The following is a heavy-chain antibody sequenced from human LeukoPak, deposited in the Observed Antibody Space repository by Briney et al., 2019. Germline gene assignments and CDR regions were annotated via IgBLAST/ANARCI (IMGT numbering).Heavy chain of an antibody. V-gene: IGHV3-23*01. CDR2: ISGSGGST. Sequence: GGSLRLSCAASGFTFSTYVMSWVRQAPGKGLEWVSAISGSGGSTYYADSVEGRFTISRDNSKNTLYLQMNSLGADDTAVYYCAKGNWRYFDYWGQGTLVTVSS. D-gene: IGHD1-1*01. CDR3: AKGNWRYFDY. CDR1: GFTFSTYV. J-gene: IGHJ4*02.